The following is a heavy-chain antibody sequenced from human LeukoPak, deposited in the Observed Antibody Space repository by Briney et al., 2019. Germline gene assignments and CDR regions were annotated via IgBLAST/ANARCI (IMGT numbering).Heavy chain of an antibody. CDR1: GYSFTGYW. V-gene: IGHV5-51*01. J-gene: IGHJ2*01. Sequence: GASLKISCKGSGYSFTGYWIGWVRQMPGKGLEWIGIVYPGDSDTRYSPSFQGQVTISADKSITTAYLQWSSLKASDSAIYYCARRRDRGRYFDLWGRGTLVTVSS. CDR3: ARRRDRGRYFDL. D-gene: IGHD6-25*01. CDR2: VYPGDSDT.